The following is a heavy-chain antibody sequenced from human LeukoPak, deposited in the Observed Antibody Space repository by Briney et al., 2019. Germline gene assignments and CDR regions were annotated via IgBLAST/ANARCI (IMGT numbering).Heavy chain of an antibody. CDR2: IYPGDSDT. CDR1: GYSFTSYW. J-gene: IGHJ6*03. V-gene: IGHV5-51*01. D-gene: IGHD3-10*01. CDR3: ARHETYYYGSGSYLSYYYYYMDV. Sequence: GESLKISCKGSGYSFTSYWIGWVRQMPGKVLEWMGIIYPGDSDTRYSPSFQGQVTISADKSISTAYLQWSSLKASDTAMYYCARHETYYYGSGSYLSYYYYYMDVWGKGTTVTVSS.